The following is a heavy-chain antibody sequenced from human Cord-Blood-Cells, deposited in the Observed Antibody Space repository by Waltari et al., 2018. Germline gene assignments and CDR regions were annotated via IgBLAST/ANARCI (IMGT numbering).Heavy chain of an antibody. J-gene: IGHJ3*02. CDR3: AHSSPYYDIFTGYYNDAFDI. V-gene: IGHV2-5*01. CDR1: GFSLSTSGVG. CDR2: IYWNDDK. D-gene: IGHD3-9*01. Sequence: QITLKESGPTLVKPTQTLTLTCTFSGFSLSTSGVGVGWIRQPPGKALEWVALIYWNDDKRYSPSLKSRLTITKDTSKNQVVLTMTNMYPVDTATYYCAHSSPYYDIFTGYYNDAFDIWGQGTMVTVSS.